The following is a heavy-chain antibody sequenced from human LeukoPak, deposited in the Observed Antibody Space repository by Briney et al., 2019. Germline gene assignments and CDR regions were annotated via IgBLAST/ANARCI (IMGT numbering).Heavy chain of an antibody. V-gene: IGHV3-20*04. CDR2: INWNGGST. CDR1: GFTFDDYG. CDR3: ARGTLIAVAGFTDAFDI. D-gene: IGHD6-19*01. Sequence: PGGSLRLSCAASGFTFDDYGMSWVRQAPGKGLEWVSGINWNGGSTGYADSVKGRFTISRDNAKNSLYLQMNSLRAEDTALYYCARGTLIAVAGFTDAFDIWGQGTMSPSLQ. J-gene: IGHJ3*02.